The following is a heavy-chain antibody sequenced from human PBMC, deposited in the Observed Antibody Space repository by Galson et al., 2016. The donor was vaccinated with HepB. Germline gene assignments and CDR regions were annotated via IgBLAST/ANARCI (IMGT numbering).Heavy chain of an antibody. CDR2: TSGSGGKT. CDR3: ARGLEEYYYDRSGYYLDY. V-gene: IGHV3-23*01. Sequence: SLRLSCAASGFTFSNYAMSWVRQAPGKGLEWVSATSGSGGKTYYADSVKGRFTISRDNSKNTLYLQMNSLRAEDTAVYYCARGLEEYYYDRSGYYLDYWGQGTLVTVSS. CDR1: GFTFSNYA. J-gene: IGHJ4*02. D-gene: IGHD3-22*01.